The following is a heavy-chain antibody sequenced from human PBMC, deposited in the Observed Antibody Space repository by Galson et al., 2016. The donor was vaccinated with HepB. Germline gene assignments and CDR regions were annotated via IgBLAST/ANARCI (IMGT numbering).Heavy chain of an antibody. D-gene: IGHD1-7*01. CDR3: ARKELYSYYYGMDV. V-gene: IGHV3-30-3*01. CDR1: GFTFSSYA. CDR2: ISYDGSNK. Sequence: SLRLSCAASGFTFSSYAMHWVRQAPGKGLEWVAVISYDGSNKYYADSVKGRFTISRDNSKNTLYLQMNSLRAEDTAVYYCARKELYSYYYGMDVWGQGTTVTVS. J-gene: IGHJ6*02.